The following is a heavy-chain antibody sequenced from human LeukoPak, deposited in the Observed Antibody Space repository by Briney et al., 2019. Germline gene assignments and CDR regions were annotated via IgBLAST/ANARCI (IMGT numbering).Heavy chain of an antibody. V-gene: IGHV3-7*01. CDR1: GFTFSSYW. CDR3: ATFGVALQFDY. Sequence: GGSLRLSCAASGFTFSSYWMSWVRQAPGKGLEWVANIKQDGSEKYYVDSVKGRFTISRDNAKNSLYLQMNSLRAEDTAVYYCATFGVALQFDYWGQGTLVTVSS. D-gene: IGHD3-3*01. J-gene: IGHJ4*02. CDR2: IKQDGSEK.